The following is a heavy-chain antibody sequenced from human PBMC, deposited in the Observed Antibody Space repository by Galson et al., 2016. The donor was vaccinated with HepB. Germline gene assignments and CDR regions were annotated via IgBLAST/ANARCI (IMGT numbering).Heavy chain of an antibody. V-gene: IGHV4-31*03. CDR1: GGSISNGGYY. CDR3: ARVGLRSRWFDP. D-gene: IGHD5/OR15-5a*01. J-gene: IGHJ5*02. Sequence: TLSLTCTVSGGSISNGGYYWSWIRQHPGKGLEWIGHIYYTGSTYYNPSLKSRVKISLATSKNQFSLNLNSVTAADTAVYYCARVGLRSRWFDPWGQGTLVTASS. CDR2: IYYTGST.